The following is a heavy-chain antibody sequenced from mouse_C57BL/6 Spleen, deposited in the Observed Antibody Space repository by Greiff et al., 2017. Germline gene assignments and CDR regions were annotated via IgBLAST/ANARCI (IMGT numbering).Heavy chain of an antibody. Sequence: EVMLVESGGGLVKPGGSLKLSCAASGFTFSDYGMHWVRQAPEKGLEWVAYISSGSSTISYADTVKGRFTISRENAKNTLVLQMTSLRSEDTAMYYCARPGITTVVARYYAMDYWGQGTSVTVSS. CDR2: ISSGSSTI. D-gene: IGHD1-1*01. J-gene: IGHJ4*01. CDR3: ARPGITTVVARYYAMDY. CDR1: GFTFSDYG. V-gene: IGHV5-17*01.